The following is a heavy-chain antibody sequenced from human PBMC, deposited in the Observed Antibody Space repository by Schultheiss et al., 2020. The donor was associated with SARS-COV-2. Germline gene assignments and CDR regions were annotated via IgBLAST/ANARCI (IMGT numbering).Heavy chain of an antibody. Sequence: ASVKVSCKASGYTFTNYGFSWVRQAPGQGLEWMGWINGYNGNTKSALKFLGRVTLTTDTSTSTAYMELTSLRSDDTAVYYCARDGYRGGTWEYYDFYGMDVWGPGTTVTVSS. CDR1: GYTFTNYG. J-gene: IGHJ6*02. V-gene: IGHV1-18*04. D-gene: IGHD6-25*01. CDR2: INGYNGNT. CDR3: ARDGYRGGTWEYYDFYGMDV.